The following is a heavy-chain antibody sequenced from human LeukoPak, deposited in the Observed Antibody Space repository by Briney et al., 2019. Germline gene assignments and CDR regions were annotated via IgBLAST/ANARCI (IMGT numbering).Heavy chain of an antibody. J-gene: IGHJ4*02. CDR3: ARDKRQYDILTDYNAYFDY. CDR1: GFTFSSFG. CDR2: ISSSGSTI. V-gene: IGHV3-48*04. D-gene: IGHD3-9*01. Sequence: GGSLRLSCAAAGFTFSSFGTHWVRQAPGKGLEWVSYISSSGSTIYYADSVKGRFTISRDNAKNSLYLQMNSLRAEDTAVYHCARDKRQYDILTDYNAYFDYWGQGTLVTVSS.